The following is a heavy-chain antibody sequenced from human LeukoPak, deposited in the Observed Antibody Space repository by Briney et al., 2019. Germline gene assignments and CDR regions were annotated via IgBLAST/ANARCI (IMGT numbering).Heavy chain of an antibody. CDR3: ARSVDTAMVHFDY. CDR2: INHSGST. J-gene: IGHJ4*02. D-gene: IGHD5-18*01. V-gene: IGHV4-34*01. CDR1: GGSFSGYY. Sequence: PSETLSLTCAVYGGSFSGYYWSWIRQPPGKGLEWIREINHSGSTNYNPSLKSRVTISVDTSKNQFSLKLSSVTAADTAVYYCARSVDTAMVHFDYWGQGTLVTVSS.